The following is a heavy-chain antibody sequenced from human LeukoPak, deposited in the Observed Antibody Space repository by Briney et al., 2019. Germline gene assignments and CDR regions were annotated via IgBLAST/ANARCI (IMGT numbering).Heavy chain of an antibody. CDR2: ISSSSSSV. D-gene: IGHD5-12*01. CDR1: GFTFSNYG. Sequence: GGSLTLYCAAYGFTFSNYGMNWVRQAPGKGLEWVSYISSSSSSVYYADSVKGRFTISRDNSKNTLYLQMSSLRAEDTAVYYCVKDRSGSDYFDFWGQGTLVTVSS. V-gene: IGHV3-48*01. CDR3: VKDRSGSDYFDF. J-gene: IGHJ4*02.